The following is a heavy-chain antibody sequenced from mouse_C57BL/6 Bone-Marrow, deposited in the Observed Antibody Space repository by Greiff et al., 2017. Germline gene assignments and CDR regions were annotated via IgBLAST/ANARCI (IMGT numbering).Heavy chain of an antibody. CDR1: GFSLTSSG. V-gene: IGHV2-2*01. CDR3: ARNYDSYDDFDY. Sequence: VQLQQSGPGLVQPSQSLSITCTVSGFSLTSSGVHWVRQSPGKGLEWLGVIWSGGSTDYNAAFISRLIISKDNSKSQLFLKMNSLQADDTAIYYCARNYDSYDDFDYWGQGTTLTVSS. D-gene: IGHD2-12*01. J-gene: IGHJ2*01. CDR2: IWSGGST.